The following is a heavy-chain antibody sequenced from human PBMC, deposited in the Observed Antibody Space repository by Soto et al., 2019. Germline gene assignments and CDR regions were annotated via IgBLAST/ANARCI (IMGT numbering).Heavy chain of an antibody. CDR2: INPNSGGT. CDR3: ARSRYCSSTSCYLHYGMDV. CDR1: GYTFTGYY. V-gene: IGHV1-2*04. D-gene: IGHD2-2*01. Sequence: ASVKVSCKASGYTFTGYYMHWVRQAPGQGLEWMGWINPNSGGTNYAQKFQGWVTMTRDTSSSTAYMELSRLRSDDTAVYYCARSRYCSSTSCYLHYGMDVWGQGTTVTVSS. J-gene: IGHJ6*02.